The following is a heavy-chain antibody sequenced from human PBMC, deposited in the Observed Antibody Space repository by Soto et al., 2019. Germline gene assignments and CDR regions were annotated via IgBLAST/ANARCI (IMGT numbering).Heavy chain of an antibody. Sequence: ASVKVSCKASGYTFTSYAIHWVRQAPGQRLEWMGWINAGNGNTKFPQKFQGRVIMTRDTSISTVYMELSRLTSDDTAVYYCARAGLTTLELATIYWGRGTQVTVSS. V-gene: IGHV1-3*01. CDR2: INAGNGNT. CDR1: GYTFTSYA. D-gene: IGHD5-12*01. CDR3: ARAGLTTLELATIY. J-gene: IGHJ4*02.